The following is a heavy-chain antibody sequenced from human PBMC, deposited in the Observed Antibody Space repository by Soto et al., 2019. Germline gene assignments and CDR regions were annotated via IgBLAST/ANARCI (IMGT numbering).Heavy chain of an antibody. V-gene: IGHV4-34*01. J-gene: IGHJ6*02. D-gene: IGHD3-10*01. CDR2: INHSGST. CDR1: NDSFSVYY. CDR3: ARDQLWFGESTRYGMDV. Sequence: SETLSLTCAVYNDSFSVYYWTWIRQPPGKGLEWIGEINHSGSTNYNPSLKSRVTISVDTSKNQFSLKLRSVTAADTAVYYCARDQLWFGESTRYGMDVWGQGTTVTVSS.